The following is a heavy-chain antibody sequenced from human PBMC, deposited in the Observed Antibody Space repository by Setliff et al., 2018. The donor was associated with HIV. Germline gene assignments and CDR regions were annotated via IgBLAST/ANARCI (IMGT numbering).Heavy chain of an antibody. CDR1: GASSIYF. V-gene: IGHV4-39*07. J-gene: IGHJ4*02. D-gene: IGHD1-26*01. Sequence: PSETLSLTCTVSGASSIYFWGWIRQPPGKGLEWIGSVYYSGSTYYNPSLKSRVTISMDTSKNQFSLKLNSVTAADTAMYYCAKDRSGSYRTFDYWGPGILVTVSS. CDR3: AKDRSGSYRTFDY. CDR2: VYYSGST.